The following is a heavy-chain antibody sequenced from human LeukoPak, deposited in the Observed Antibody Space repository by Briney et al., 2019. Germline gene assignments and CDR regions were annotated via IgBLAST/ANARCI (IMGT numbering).Heavy chain of an antibody. V-gene: IGHV5-51*01. CDR3: ARLGVLGYCSSTSCPGTYYFDY. J-gene: IGHJ4*02. D-gene: IGHD2-2*01. CDR2: IYPGDSDT. Sequence: GESLKISCKGSGYSFTSYWIGWVRQMPGKGLEWMGIIYPGDSDTRYSPSFQGQVTISADNSISTAYLQWSSLKASDTAMYYCARLGVLGYCSSTSCPGTYYFDYWGQGTLVTVSS. CDR1: GYSFTSYW.